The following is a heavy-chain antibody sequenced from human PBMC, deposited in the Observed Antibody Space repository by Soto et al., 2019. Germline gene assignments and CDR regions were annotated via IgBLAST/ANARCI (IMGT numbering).Heavy chain of an antibody. CDR3: ARQNSRYYYGMDV. J-gene: IGHJ6*01. Sequence: SETLSLTCTVSGGSISSYYWTWVRQPPGKGLEWIGNIDYSGSTYYNPSLKSRVTISVDTSKNQFSQKLSSVTAADTAVYYCARQNSRYYYGMDVWGQGTTVTVSS. CDR1: GGSISSYY. D-gene: IGHD1-26*01. CDR2: IDYSGST. V-gene: IGHV4-59*08.